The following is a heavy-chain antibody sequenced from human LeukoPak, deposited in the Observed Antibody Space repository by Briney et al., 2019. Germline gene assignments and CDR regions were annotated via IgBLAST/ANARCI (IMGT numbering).Heavy chain of an antibody. Sequence: SETLSLTCTVSGGSISSGDYYWSWIRQPPGKGLEWIGYIYYSGSTYYNPSLKSRVTISVDTSKNQFSLKLSSATAADTAVYYCARLRRITMMADYWGQGTLVTVSS. J-gene: IGHJ4*02. CDR2: IYYSGST. CDR3: ARLRRITMMADY. D-gene: IGHD3-22*01. CDR1: GGSISSGDYY. V-gene: IGHV4-30-4*01.